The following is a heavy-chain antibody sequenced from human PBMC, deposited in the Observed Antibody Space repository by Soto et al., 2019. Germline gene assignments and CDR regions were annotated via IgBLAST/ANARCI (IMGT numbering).Heavy chain of an antibody. J-gene: IGHJ4*02. CDR1: GVSSRDYF. D-gene: IGHD2-21*02. V-gene: IGHV4-59*01. CDR3: GRVGGDDIGDSGSFEC. CDR2: IFYSGRP. Sequence: KTSETLSLTSTVSGVSSRDYFWTSIRQPPGKGLECIEYIFYSGRPHYNPALKSLVYKSVDTSKNHSSLQLGSVTAEDTSLYYCGRVGGDDIGDSGSFECWGKGTLVTVS.